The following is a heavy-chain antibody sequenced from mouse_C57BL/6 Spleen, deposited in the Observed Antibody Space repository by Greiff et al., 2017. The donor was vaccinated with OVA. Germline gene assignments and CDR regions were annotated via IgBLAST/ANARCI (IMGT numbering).Heavy chain of an antibody. CDR2: ISSGSSTI. CDR1: GFTFSDYG. J-gene: IGHJ2*01. V-gene: IGHV5-17*01. CDR3: ARGTYYFDY. Sequence: EVMLVESGGGLVKPGGSLKLSCAASGFTFSDYGMHWVRQAPEKGLEWVAYISSGSSTIYYADTVKGRFTISRDNAKHTLFLQMNSLCSVDTAMYYCARGTYYFDYWGQGTTLTVSS. D-gene: IGHD3-3*01.